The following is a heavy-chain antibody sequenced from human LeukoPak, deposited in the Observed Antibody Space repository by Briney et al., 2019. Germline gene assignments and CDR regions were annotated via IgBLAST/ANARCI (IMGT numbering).Heavy chain of an antibody. V-gene: IGHV3-21*01. Sequence: GGSLRLSCAASGFTFSSHLMHWVRQAPGKGLEWVSSISRGSDHIFYADSMKGRFTISRDNAKNSLYLQMNSLGAEDTAVYYCARPYDTRGYFPDYWGQGTLVTVSS. CDR2: ISRGSDHI. D-gene: IGHD3-22*01. J-gene: IGHJ4*02. CDR1: GFTFSSHL. CDR3: ARPYDTRGYFPDY.